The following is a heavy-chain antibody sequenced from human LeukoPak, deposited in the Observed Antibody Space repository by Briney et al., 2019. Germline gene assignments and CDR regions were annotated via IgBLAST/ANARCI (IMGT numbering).Heavy chain of an antibody. D-gene: IGHD6-19*01. CDR2: INHSGST. CDR1: GGSFSGYY. J-gene: IGHJ4*02. V-gene: IGHV4-34*01. CDR3: ARGRSKRQWRPADH. Sequence: PSETLSLTCAVYGGSFSGYYWSWIRQPPGKGLEWIGEINHSGSTNYNPSLKSRVTISVDTSKNQFSLKLSSVTAADTAVYYCARGRSKRQWRPADHWGQGTLVTVSS.